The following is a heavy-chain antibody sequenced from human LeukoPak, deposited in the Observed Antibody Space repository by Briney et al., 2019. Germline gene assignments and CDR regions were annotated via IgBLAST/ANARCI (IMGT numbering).Heavy chain of an antibody. D-gene: IGHD6-13*01. V-gene: IGHV3-23*01. CDR1: GFTFSAYA. CDR3: ARQKSIAAAGTGGWFDP. J-gene: IGHJ5*02. Sequence: PGGSPRLSCAASGFTFSAYAMSWVRQVPGKGLDWVASISGSAGSTNYADSVKGRFTISRDNSRNTLYLQMNSLRAEDTAVYYCARQKSIAAAGTGGWFDPWGQGTLVTVSS. CDR2: ISGSAGST.